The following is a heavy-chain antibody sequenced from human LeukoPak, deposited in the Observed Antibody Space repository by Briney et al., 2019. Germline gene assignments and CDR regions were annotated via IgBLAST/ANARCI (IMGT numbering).Heavy chain of an antibody. V-gene: IGHV3-21*01. CDR2: ISSSSSYI. J-gene: IGHJ4*02. D-gene: IGHD2-15*01. CDR1: GFTFSSYS. CDR3: ARDSFPCSGGSCYHTPYY. Sequence: KAGGSLRLSCAASGFTFSSYSMNWVRQAPGKGLEWASSISSSSSYIYYADSVKGRFTISRDNAKNSLYLQMNSLRAEDTAVYYCARDSFPCSGGSCYHTPYYWGQGTLVTVSS.